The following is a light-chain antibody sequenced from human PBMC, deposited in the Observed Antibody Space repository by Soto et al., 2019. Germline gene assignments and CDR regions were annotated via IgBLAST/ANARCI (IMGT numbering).Light chain of an antibody. Sequence: EIVLTQSPDTLSVSPGETATLSCRASQSADSNLAWYQQKPGQAPRLLMYRISARATGIPARFSGSGSGTEFTLTIRSLQSEDAEVYYCQQHNNWPLTFGGGTKVDIK. CDR1: QSADSN. CDR2: RIS. CDR3: QQHNNWPLT. J-gene: IGKJ4*01. V-gene: IGKV3D-15*01.